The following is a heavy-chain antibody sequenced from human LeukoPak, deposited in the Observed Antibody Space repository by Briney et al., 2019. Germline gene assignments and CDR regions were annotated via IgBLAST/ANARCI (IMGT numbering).Heavy chain of an antibody. V-gene: IGHV4-39*07. CDR2: IYYTGGT. CDR3: ARGVRGIAVARAAYAFDI. Sequence: PSETLSLTCSVSGGSITSSSYYWGWIRQPPEKGLEWIGSIYYTGGTNYSPSLKSRVTISVDTSKNQFSLKLSSVTAADTAVYYCARGVRGIAVARAAYAFDIWGQGTMVTVSS. J-gene: IGHJ3*02. CDR1: GGSITSSSYY. D-gene: IGHD6-19*01.